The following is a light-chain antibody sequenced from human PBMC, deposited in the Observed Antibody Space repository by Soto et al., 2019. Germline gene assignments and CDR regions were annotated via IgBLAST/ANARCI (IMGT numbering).Light chain of an antibody. CDR3: QQYGGSPWT. CDR2: GAS. J-gene: IGKJ1*01. V-gene: IGKV3-20*01. CDR1: QSVRSK. Sequence: IVFSQSPCTLAVSQGERATLSCRASQSVRSKLAWYQQKPGQAPRLLIYGASSRATGIPDRFSGSGSGTDFTLTISRLEPEDFAVFYCQQYGGSPWTFGQGTKVDIK.